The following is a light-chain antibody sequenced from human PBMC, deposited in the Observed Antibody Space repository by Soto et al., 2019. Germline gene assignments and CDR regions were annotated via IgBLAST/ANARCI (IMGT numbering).Light chain of an antibody. J-gene: IGKJ1*01. V-gene: IGKV1-5*01. Sequence: IRMTQSPSTLSASVGDRVTITCRASQSISSWLAWYQQKPVKAPKLLIYDASSLESGVPSRFSGSGSATEFTLTISSLQPDDFATYYCQQYNNYWTFGQGTKVDI. CDR3: QQYNNYWT. CDR2: DAS. CDR1: QSISSW.